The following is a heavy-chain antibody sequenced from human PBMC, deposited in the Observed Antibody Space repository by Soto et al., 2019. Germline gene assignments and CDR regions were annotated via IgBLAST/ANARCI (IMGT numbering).Heavy chain of an antibody. V-gene: IGHV1-69*04. CDR1: GGTFSSYA. D-gene: IGHD2-15*01. J-gene: IGHJ2*01. CDR3: ARGTYCSGGSCYSSYWYFDL. Sequence: SVKVSCKASGGTFSSYAISWVRQAPGQGLEWMGRIIPILGIANYAQKFQGRVTITADKSTSTAYMELSSLRSEDTAVYYCARGTYCSGGSCYSSYWYFDLWGRGTLVTVSS. CDR2: IIPILGIA.